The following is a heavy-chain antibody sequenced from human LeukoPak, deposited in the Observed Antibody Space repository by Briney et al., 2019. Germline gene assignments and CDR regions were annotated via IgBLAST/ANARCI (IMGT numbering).Heavy chain of an antibody. CDR2: INSDGSST. D-gene: IGHD2-2*01. Sequence: GGSLRLSCVDSGFMFSSYWMHCVRQAPGKGLVWVSRINSDGSSTSYADSVKGRFTISRDNAKNTLFLQMNSLRAEDTAVYYWARGPGSFYIWGQGTMVTVSS. CDR1: GFMFSSYW. V-gene: IGHV3-74*01. CDR3: ARGPGSFYI. J-gene: IGHJ3*02.